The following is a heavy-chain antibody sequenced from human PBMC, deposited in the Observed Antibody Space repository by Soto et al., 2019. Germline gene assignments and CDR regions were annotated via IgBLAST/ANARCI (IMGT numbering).Heavy chain of an antibody. D-gene: IGHD2-21*02. J-gene: IGHJ5*02. CDR3: ARGGPYCGGDCYSAIWFDP. CDR2: IYHSGST. CDR1: GGSISSGGYS. Sequence: TLSLTCPVSGGSISSGGYSWSWIRQPPVKGLEWIGYIYHSGSTYYNPSLKSRVTISVDRSKNQFSLKLSSVTAADTAVYYCARGGPYCGGDCYSAIWFDPWGQGTLVTAPQ. V-gene: IGHV4-30-2*01.